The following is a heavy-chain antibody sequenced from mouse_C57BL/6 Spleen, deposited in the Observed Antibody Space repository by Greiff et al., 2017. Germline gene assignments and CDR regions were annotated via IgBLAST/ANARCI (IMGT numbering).Heavy chain of an antibody. Sequence: VQRVESGAELVKPGASVKISCKASGYAFSSYWMNWVKQRPGKGLEWIGQIYPGDGDTNYNGKFKGKATLTADKSSSTAYMQLSSLTSEDSAVYFCARSGSLAGTGWFAYWGQGTLVTVSA. V-gene: IGHV1-80*01. CDR3: ARSGSLAGTGWFAY. J-gene: IGHJ3*01. D-gene: IGHD4-1*01. CDR2: IYPGDGDT. CDR1: GYAFSSYW.